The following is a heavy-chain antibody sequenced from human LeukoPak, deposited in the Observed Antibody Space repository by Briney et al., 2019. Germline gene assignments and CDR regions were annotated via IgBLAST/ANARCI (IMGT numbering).Heavy chain of an antibody. D-gene: IGHD3-22*01. CDR3: AKDRTITMIVVVITIFDY. CDR1: GLTFSSYA. J-gene: IGHJ4*02. CDR2: ISGSGGST. V-gene: IGHV3-23*01. Sequence: GGSLRLSCAASGLTFSSYAMSWVRQAPGKGLEWVSAISGSGGSTYYADSVKGRFTISRDNSKNTLYLQMNSLRAEDTAVYYCAKDRTITMIVVVITIFDYWGQGTLVTVSS.